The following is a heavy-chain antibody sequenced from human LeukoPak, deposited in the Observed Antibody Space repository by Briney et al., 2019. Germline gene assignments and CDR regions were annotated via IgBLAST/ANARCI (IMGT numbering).Heavy chain of an antibody. CDR2: INAYNGNT. Sequence: ASVKVSCKTSGYSFTNYHITWVRQAPGQGLEWMGWINAYNGNTYYALKFQGRLTLTTDTSTSTAFMELRTLRSDDTAVYFCAREHQWPNNWLDPWGQGTLVTVSS. J-gene: IGHJ5*02. CDR3: AREHQWPNNWLDP. D-gene: IGHD6-19*01. CDR1: GYSFTNYH. V-gene: IGHV1-18*01.